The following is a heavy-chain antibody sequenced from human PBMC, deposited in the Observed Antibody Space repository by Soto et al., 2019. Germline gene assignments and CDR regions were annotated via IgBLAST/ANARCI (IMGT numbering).Heavy chain of an antibody. CDR2: IRPDNGNT. CDR3: ARDTESNRYND. V-gene: IGHV1-18*01. D-gene: IGHD1-20*01. CDR1: GYTFSTSG. Sequence: QGQVLQSGAEVKRPGASLKVSCQTSGYTFSTSGISWVRQAPGQGLEWVGWIRPDNGNTKSAQRLQGRVTLTTDTSASTAYMELRSLTSDDTAMYYCARDTESNRYNDWGQGTLVTVSS. J-gene: IGHJ1*01.